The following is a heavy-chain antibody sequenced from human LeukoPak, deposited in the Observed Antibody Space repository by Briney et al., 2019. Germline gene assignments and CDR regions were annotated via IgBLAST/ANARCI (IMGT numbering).Heavy chain of an antibody. CDR3: AREDV. V-gene: IGHV4-59*12. CDR1: GGSISSYY. J-gene: IGHJ6*02. CDR2: INHSGST. Sequence: SETLSLTCTVSGGSISSYYWSWIRQPPGKGLEWIGEINHSGSTYYNPSLKSRVTISVDTSKNQFSLKLSSVTAADTAVYYCAREDVWGQGTTVTVSS.